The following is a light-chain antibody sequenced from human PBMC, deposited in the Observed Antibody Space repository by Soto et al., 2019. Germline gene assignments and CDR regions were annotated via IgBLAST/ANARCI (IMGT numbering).Light chain of an antibody. Sequence: EIVLTQSPATLSLSPGERANLSCRASRSVRSYLAWYQKKPGQAPRLLIYDESKRAAGIPARFSGSGSEIDFTLTISNLEPEDFAVYYCQQRYAWPPITFGQGTRLEIK. CDR3: QQRYAWPPIT. J-gene: IGKJ5*01. CDR2: DES. V-gene: IGKV3-11*01. CDR1: RSVRSY.